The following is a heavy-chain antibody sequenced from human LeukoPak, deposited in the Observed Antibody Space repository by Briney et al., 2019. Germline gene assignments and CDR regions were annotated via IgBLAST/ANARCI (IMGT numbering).Heavy chain of an antibody. J-gene: IGHJ4*02. CDR2: FDPRDGEA. D-gene: IGHD4-17*01. CDR1: GFTLTELY. CDR3: ATTFYGDCH. Sequence: ASVKVSCKVSGFTLTELYMHWVRQAPGKGLEWMGGFDPRDGEAIYGQNFQRRVTMTEDTSTHTAYMELSRLRSEDTAMYYCATTFYGDCHWGQGTLVTVSS. V-gene: IGHV1-24*01.